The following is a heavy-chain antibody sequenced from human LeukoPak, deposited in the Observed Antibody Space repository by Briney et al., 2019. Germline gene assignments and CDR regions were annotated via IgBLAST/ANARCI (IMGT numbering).Heavy chain of an antibody. Sequence: ASVTVSCKASGYTFTSYDIDWVRQAAGEGREWMGWMNPKSGNTVYAQKFQGRVTMTRTTSISTAYMELSSLRSEDTAVYYCARLEVGANWEGAFDIWGQGTMVTVSS. J-gene: IGHJ3*02. D-gene: IGHD1-26*01. V-gene: IGHV1-8*01. CDR3: ARLEVGANWEGAFDI. CDR1: GYTFTSYD. CDR2: MNPKSGNT.